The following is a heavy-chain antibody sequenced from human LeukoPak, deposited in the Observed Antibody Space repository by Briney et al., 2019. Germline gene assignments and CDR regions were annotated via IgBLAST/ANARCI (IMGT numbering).Heavy chain of an antibody. D-gene: IGHD3-22*01. CDR1: GYTFTSYD. J-gene: IGHJ5*02. Sequence: ASVKVSCKASGYTFTSYDINWVRQATGQGLEWMGWMNPNSGNTGYAQKFQGRVTMTRNTSISTAYMELSSLRSEDTAVYYCANSYDSSGYYYENWFDPWGQGTLVTVSS. CDR2: MNPNSGNT. CDR3: ANSYDSSGYYYENWFDP. V-gene: IGHV1-8*01.